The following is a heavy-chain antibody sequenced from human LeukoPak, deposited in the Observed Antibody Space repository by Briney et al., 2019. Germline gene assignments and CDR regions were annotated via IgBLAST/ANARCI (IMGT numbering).Heavy chain of an antibody. CDR1: GFTFSSYS. CDR3: ARDIDYDSSGYYYVREGGDY. Sequence: PGGSLRLSCAASGFTFSSYSMNWVRQAPGKGLEWVSSISSSSSYIYYADSVKGRFTISRDNAKNSLYLQMNSLRAEDTAAYYCARDIDYDSSGYYYVREGGDYWGQGTLVTVSS. CDR2: ISSSSSYI. J-gene: IGHJ4*02. D-gene: IGHD3-22*01. V-gene: IGHV3-21*01.